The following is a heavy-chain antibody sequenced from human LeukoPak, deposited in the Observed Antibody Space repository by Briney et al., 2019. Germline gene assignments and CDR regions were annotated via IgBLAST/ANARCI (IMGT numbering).Heavy chain of an antibody. CDR1: GGSISSYY. Sequence: SETLSLTYTVSGGSISSYYWSWIRQPPGKGLEWIGYIYYSGSTNYNPSLKSRVTISVDTSKNQFSLKLSPVTAADTAVYYCANDGSGSYYTPLDVWGQGTTVTVSS. V-gene: IGHV4-59*01. D-gene: IGHD3-10*01. CDR3: ANDGSGSYYTPLDV. J-gene: IGHJ6*02. CDR2: IYYSGST.